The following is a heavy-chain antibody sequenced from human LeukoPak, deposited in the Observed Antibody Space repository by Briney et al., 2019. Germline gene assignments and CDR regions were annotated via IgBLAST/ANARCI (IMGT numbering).Heavy chain of an antibody. CDR1: GGSISSSSYY. J-gene: IGHJ4*02. CDR2: IYYSGST. V-gene: IGHV4-39*01. CDR3: ATLSGSYLFDY. Sequence: PSETLSLTCSVSGGSISSSSYYWGWIRQPPGRGREWIGSIYYSGSTYYNPSLKSRVTISVDTSKTQFSLKLSSVTAADTAVYYCATLSGSYLFDYWGQGTLVTVSS. D-gene: IGHD1-26*01.